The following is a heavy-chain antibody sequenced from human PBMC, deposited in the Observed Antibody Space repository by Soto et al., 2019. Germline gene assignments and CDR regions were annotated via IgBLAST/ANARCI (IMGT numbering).Heavy chain of an antibody. CDR1: GYTFTGYY. J-gene: IGHJ6*02. CDR3: AREYDSSGYYSYYYYGMDV. D-gene: IGHD3-22*01. V-gene: IGHV1-2*02. Sequence: ASVKVSCKASGYTFTGYYMHWVRQAPGQGXEWMGWINPNSGGTNYAQKFQGRVTMTRDTSISTAYMELSRLRSDDTAVYYCAREYDSSGYYSYYYYGMDVWGQGTTVTVSS. CDR2: INPNSGGT.